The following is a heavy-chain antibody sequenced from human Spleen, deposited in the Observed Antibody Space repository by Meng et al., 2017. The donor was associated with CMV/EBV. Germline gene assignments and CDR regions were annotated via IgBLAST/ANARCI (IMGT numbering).Heavy chain of an antibody. CDR2: INPNSGGT. J-gene: IGHJ4*02. Sequence: QVQRVQYGGEVKKPGASVKVSCKASGYTFTGYYMHWVRQAPGQGLEWMGWINPNSGGTNYAQKFQGRVTMTRDTSISTAYMELSRLRSDDTAVYYCASIPSGSYYEFDYWGQGTLVTVSS. CDR3: ASIPSGSYYEFDY. V-gene: IGHV1-2*02. D-gene: IGHD1-26*01. CDR1: GYTFTGYY.